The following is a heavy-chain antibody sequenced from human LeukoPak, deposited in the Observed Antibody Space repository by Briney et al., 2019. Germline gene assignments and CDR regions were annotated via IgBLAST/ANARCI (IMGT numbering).Heavy chain of an antibody. V-gene: IGHV3-74*01. Sequence: GGSLRLSCAASGFTFSNYWMYWVRQAPGKGLEWVSRINSDGSTTNYAESVKGRFTISRDNAKNSLYLQMNSLRAEDTAVYYCARDGSITIFGVVIIRNWFDPWGQGTLVTVSS. CDR3: ARDGSITIFGVVIIRNWFDP. J-gene: IGHJ5*02. D-gene: IGHD3-3*01. CDR2: INSDGSTT. CDR1: GFTFSNYW.